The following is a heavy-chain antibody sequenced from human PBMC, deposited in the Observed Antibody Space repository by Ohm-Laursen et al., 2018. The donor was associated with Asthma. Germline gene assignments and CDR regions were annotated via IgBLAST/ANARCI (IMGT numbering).Heavy chain of an antibody. Sequence: SLRLSCAASGFTFRSYAMHWVRQAPGRGLEWVAVGGSYYDGGLKYYADSVNGRFTVSRDDSKNTLYLQMNSLRPDDTAVYCCARDVMEWYLPAFDFWGQGTLVTVSS. V-gene: IGHV3-30-3*01. CDR1: GFTFRSYA. CDR3: ARDVMEWYLPAFDF. CDR2: GGSYYDGGLK. J-gene: IGHJ4*02. D-gene: IGHD3-3*01.